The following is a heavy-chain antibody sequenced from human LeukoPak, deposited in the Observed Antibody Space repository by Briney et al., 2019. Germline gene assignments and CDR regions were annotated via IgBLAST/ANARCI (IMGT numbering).Heavy chain of an antibody. CDR1: GFTFSSYA. D-gene: IGHD2-8*01. CDR3: AKTIPDIVLMANRKFDY. J-gene: IGHJ4*02. V-gene: IGHV3-23*01. CDR2: ISGSGSSA. Sequence: GGSLRLSCAASGFTFSSYAMTWVRQAPGKGLEWVSVISGSGSSADYADSVKGRFIISRDNSNNMLYLQMSGLRAEDTAIYYCAKTIPDIVLMANRKFDYWGQGTLVTVSS.